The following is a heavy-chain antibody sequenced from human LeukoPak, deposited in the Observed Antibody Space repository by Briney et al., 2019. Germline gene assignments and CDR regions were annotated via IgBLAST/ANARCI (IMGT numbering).Heavy chain of an antibody. D-gene: IGHD3-10*01. V-gene: IGHV3-23*01. Sequence: GGSLRLSCAASGFTFSSYAMSWVRQAPGKGLEWVSVISGSGGSTYYADSVKGRFTISRDNSKNTLYLQMNSLRAEDTAVYYCARDFGWAFDMWGQGTVVTVSS. J-gene: IGHJ3*02. CDR2: ISGSGGST. CDR3: ARDFGWAFDM. CDR1: GFTFSSYA.